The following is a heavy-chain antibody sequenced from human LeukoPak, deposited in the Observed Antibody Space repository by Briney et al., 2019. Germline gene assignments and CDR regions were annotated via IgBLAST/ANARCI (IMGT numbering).Heavy chain of an antibody. CDR1: GFTVSSNY. J-gene: IGHJ4*02. V-gene: IGHV3-53*01. D-gene: IGHD3-22*01. Sequence: GGSLRLSCAASGFTVSSNYMSWARQAPGKGLEWVPVIYSGGSTYYADSVKGRFTISRDNSKNTLYLQMNSLRAEDTAVYYCARERGTDSSGYYYYFDYWGQGTLVTVSS. CDR3: ARERGTDSSGYYYYFDY. CDR2: IYSGGST.